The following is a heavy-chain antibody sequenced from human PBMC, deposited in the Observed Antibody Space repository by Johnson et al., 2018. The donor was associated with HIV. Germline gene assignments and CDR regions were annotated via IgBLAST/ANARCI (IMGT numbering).Heavy chain of an antibody. J-gene: IGHJ3*02. D-gene: IGHD5-12*01. CDR2: ISYDGSNK. Sequence: QMLLVESGGGLVQPGGSLRLSCAASGFTFSSYAMSWVRQAPGKGLEWVSVISYDGSNKYYADSVKGRFTISRDNAKNSLYLQMNSLRAEDTAFYYCARDVGGWGYSHAFDMWGQGTMLTVSS. CDR1: GFTFSSYA. V-gene: IGHV3-30-3*01. CDR3: ARDVGGWGYSHAFDM.